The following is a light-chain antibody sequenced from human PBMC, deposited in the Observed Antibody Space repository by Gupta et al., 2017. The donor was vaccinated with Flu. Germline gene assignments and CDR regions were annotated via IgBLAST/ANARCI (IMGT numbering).Light chain of an antibody. J-gene: IGLJ2*01. Sequence: HSVLTPPPSASDPPGQRVTIACSGSRYNIGGNNVNWYQQRTGTAPNLLIYSNNQRPSGVPDRFSGSKSGSSAALSISGLQVEDEADYYCAAGDYNRNGVVFGGGTKLTVL. V-gene: IGLV1-44*01. CDR1: RYNIGGNN. CDR2: SNN. CDR3: AAGDYNRNGVV.